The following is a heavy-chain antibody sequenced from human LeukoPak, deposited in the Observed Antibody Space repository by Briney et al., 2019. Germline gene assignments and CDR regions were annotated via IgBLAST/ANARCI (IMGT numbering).Heavy chain of an antibody. CDR1: GDSITNNY. CDR3: ARGSGYYVY. CDR2: ISDNGST. D-gene: IGHD3-3*01. V-gene: IGHV4-59*01. Sequence: SETLPLTCTVSGDSITNNYWTWMRQPPGKGVEWIGQISDNGSTNYNPSLKSRVTTAIDASKNELSLKLTSVTAPDSAVYYCARGSGYYVYWGQGTLVTVSS. J-gene: IGHJ4*02.